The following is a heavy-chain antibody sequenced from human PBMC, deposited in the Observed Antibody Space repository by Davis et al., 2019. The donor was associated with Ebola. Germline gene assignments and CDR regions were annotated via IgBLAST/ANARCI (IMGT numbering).Heavy chain of an antibody. CDR2: FDPEDAEA. V-gene: IGHV1-24*01. Sequence: ASVKVSCKVSGYTLAELSVHWVRQAPGRGLEWMGAFDPEDAEAIYTRKFQGRITMTEDTSTDTAFMELSSLRSEDTAVYYCSSEYGDYWGQGTLVTVSS. J-gene: IGHJ4*02. CDR3: SSEYGDY. D-gene: IGHD3-10*01. CDR1: GYTLAELS.